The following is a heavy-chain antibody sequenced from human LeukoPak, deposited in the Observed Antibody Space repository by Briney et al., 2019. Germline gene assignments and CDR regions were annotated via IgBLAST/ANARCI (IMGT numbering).Heavy chain of an antibody. V-gene: IGHV3-7*01. CDR2: IKQDGSEK. CDR3: ARVGQWPVRFAFDI. D-gene: IGHD6-19*01. J-gene: IGHJ3*02. CDR1: GFTFSSYW. Sequence: GGSLRLSCAASGFTFSSYWMSWVRQAPGKGLEWVANIKQDGSEKYYVDSVKGRFTISRDNAKNSLYLQMNSLRAEDTAVYYCARVGQWPVRFAFDIWGQGTMVTVSS.